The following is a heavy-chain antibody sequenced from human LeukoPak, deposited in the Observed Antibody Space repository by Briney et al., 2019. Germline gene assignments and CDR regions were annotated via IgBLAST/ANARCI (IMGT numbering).Heavy chain of an antibody. Sequence: GASVKVSCKAPGGTFSSYTISWVRQAPGQGLEWKGRIIPILGIANYAQKFQGRVTITADKSTSTAYMELSSLRSEDTAVYYCARDLEMAAYSDYWGQGTLVTVSS. CDR1: GGTFSSYT. D-gene: IGHD5-24*01. CDR2: IIPILGIA. CDR3: ARDLEMAAYSDY. V-gene: IGHV1-69*04. J-gene: IGHJ4*02.